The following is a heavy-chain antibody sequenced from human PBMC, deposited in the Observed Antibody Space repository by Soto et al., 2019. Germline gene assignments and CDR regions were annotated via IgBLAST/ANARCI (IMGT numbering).Heavy chain of an antibody. Sequence: GGSLRLSCAASGFPFSSYVMSWVRQAPGKGLEWVSGISGGGSNTFYADYVKGRFTISRDNSKNTLLLQMNSLGAEDTAVYYCAKDSNKYSSSLRGRYFDYWGQGIGVTVS. CDR3: AKDSNKYSSSLRGRYFDY. CDR2: ISGGGSNT. CDR1: GFPFSSYV. V-gene: IGHV3-23*01. D-gene: IGHD4-4*01. J-gene: IGHJ4*02.